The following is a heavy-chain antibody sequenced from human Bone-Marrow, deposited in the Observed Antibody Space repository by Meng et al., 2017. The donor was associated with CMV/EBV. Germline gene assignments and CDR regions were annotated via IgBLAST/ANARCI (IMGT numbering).Heavy chain of an antibody. CDR2: IYYSGST. Sequence: GSLRLSCTVSGGSISSYYWSWIRQPPGKGLEWIGYIYYSGSTNYNPSLKSRVTISVDTSKNQFSLKLSSVTAADTAVYYCARNYDILTGLDHWFDPWGQGTLVTVSS. CDR1: GGSISSYY. D-gene: IGHD3-9*01. V-gene: IGHV4-59*12. CDR3: ARNYDILTGLDHWFDP. J-gene: IGHJ5*02.